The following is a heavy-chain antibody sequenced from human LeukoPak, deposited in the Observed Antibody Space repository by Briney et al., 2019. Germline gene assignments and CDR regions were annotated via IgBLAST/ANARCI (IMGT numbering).Heavy chain of an antibody. V-gene: IGHV1-69*01. CDR1: RGTFSSYA. CDR3: ARVLAATGWFDP. D-gene: IGHD2-15*01. Sequence: ASVKVSCKASRGTFSSYAISWVRQAPGQRPAWMGGIIPIFGTANYAQKFQGRVTITADESTSTAYMELSSLRSEDTAVYYCARVLAATGWFDPWGQGTLVTVSS. CDR2: IIPIFGTA. J-gene: IGHJ5*02.